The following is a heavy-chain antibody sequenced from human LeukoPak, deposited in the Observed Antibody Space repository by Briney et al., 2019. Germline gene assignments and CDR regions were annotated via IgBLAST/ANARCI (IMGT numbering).Heavy chain of an antibody. CDR2: IYHSGST. J-gene: IGHJ5*02. D-gene: IGHD3-10*01. CDR1: GVSISSTNW. Sequence: SETLSLTCAVSGVSISSTNWWSWVRQPPGKGLEWIGEIYHSGSTNYNPSLKSRVTISVDKSKNQFSLKLSSVTAADTAVYYCARDSAWYGSGSSWFDPWGQGTLVTVSS. V-gene: IGHV4-4*02. CDR3: ARDSAWYGSGSSWFDP.